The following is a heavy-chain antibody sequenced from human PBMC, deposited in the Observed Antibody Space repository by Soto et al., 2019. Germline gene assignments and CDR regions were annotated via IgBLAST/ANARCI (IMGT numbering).Heavy chain of an antibody. CDR3: ARDRASGSLNYFDY. CDR1: GGSVSSGSYY. D-gene: IGHD1-26*01. CDR2: IYYSGST. Sequence: SETLSLTCTVSGGSVSSGSYYWSWIRQPPGKGLEWIGYIYYSGSTYYNPSLKSRVTISVDMSKNQFSLKLSSVTAADTAVYYCARDRASGSLNYFDYWGQGTLVTVSS. V-gene: IGHV4-31*03. J-gene: IGHJ4*02.